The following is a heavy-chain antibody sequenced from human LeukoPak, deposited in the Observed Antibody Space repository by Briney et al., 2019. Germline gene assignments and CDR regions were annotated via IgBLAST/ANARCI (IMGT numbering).Heavy chain of an antibody. D-gene: IGHD5/OR15-5a*01. CDR2: ISAYNGNT. V-gene: IGHV1-18*01. CDR1: GYTFTSYG. Sequence: ASVKVSCKPSGYTFTSYGISWVRQAPGQGLEWMGWISAYNGNTNYAQKFQGRVTMTTDTSTSTAYMELRSLRSDDTAVYYCARDLRTATAQGTAFDYWXXXTXVXXSS. J-gene: IGHJ4*01. CDR3: ARDLRTATAQGTAFDY.